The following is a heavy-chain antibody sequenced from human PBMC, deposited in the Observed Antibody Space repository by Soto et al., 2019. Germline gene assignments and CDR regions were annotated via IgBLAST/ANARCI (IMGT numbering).Heavy chain of an antibody. CDR1: GFTFSSYA. D-gene: IGHD6-13*01. CDR3: AKSQRIAAAGRWYYFDY. V-gene: IGHV3-23*01. CDR2: ISGSGGST. J-gene: IGHJ4*02. Sequence: GGSLRLSCAASGFTFSSYAMSWVRQAPGKGLEWVSAISGSGGSTYYADSVKGRFTISRDNSENTLYLQMNSLRAEDTAVYYCAKSQRIAAAGRWYYFDYWGQGTLVTVSS.